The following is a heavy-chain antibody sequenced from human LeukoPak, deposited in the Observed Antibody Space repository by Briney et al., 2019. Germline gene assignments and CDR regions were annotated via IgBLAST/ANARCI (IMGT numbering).Heavy chain of an antibody. CDR2: IIPMVGVS. Sequence: ASVNVSFKASGGTFISYTITWVRQAPGQGLAWMGRIIPMVGVSKYAENFQGRVTITADKSTNTAYMEMSSLRSEDTAIYYCALLWFGGNWFDHWGQGTLVTVSS. D-gene: IGHD3-10*01. V-gene: IGHV1-69*02. J-gene: IGHJ5*02. CDR1: GGTFISYT. CDR3: ALLWFGGNWFDH.